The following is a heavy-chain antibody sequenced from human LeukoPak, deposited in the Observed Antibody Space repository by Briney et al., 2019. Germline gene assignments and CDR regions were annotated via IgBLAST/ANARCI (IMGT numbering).Heavy chain of an antibody. D-gene: IGHD3-9*01. V-gene: IGHV1-8*01. Sequence: ASVKVSCKASGYTFTSYDINWVRQATGQGLEWMGWMNPNSGNTGYAQKFQGRVTMIRNTSISTAYMELSSLRSEDTAVYYCARILRYFDWLLGDYYGMDVWGQRTTVTVSS. CDR1: GYTFTSYD. CDR2: MNPNSGNT. CDR3: ARILRYFDWLLGDYYGMDV. J-gene: IGHJ6*02.